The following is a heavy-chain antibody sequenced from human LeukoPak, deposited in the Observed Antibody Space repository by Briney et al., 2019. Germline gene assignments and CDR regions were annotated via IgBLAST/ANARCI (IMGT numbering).Heavy chain of an antibody. Sequence: GGSLRLSCAASGFNFRNYGMHWVRQAPGKGLEWVAYTRDDGSKNWYGDSVKGRFTISRDNSKSTLYLQMNSLRGGDTAVYYCANGDCRGVRCSSGAYWGQGTLVTVSS. CDR1: GFNFRNYG. J-gene: IGHJ4*02. CDR3: ANGDCRGVRCSSGAY. CDR2: TRDDGSKN. D-gene: IGHD2-15*01. V-gene: IGHV3-30*02.